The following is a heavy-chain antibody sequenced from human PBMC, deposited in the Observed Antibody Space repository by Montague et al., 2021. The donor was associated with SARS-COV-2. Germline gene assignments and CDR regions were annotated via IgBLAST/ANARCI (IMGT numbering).Heavy chain of an antibody. V-gene: IGHV3-43D*03. CDR2: INWDGGST. J-gene: IGHJ3*02. Sequence: SLRLSCAASGFTFDDYAMHWVRQAPGKGLEWVCVINWDGGSTYYVDSVKGRFTISRDNSKKSLYLQMKSLRAEDTALYYCAKGSATVTTLDAFDIWGQGTMVTVSS. CDR3: AKGSATVTTLDAFDI. CDR1: GFTFDDYA. D-gene: IGHD4-17*01.